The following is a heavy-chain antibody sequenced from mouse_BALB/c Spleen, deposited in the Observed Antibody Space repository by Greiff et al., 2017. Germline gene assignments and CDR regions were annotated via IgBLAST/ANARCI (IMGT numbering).Heavy chain of an antibody. D-gene: IGHD2-1*01. Sequence: VQLQQSGAELAKPGASVKMSCKASGYTFTSYWMHWVKQRPGQGLEWIGYINPSTGYTEYNQKFKDKATLTADKSSSTAYMQLSSLTSEDSAVYYCARGGNYVGFDYWGQGTTLTVSS. CDR3: ARGGNYVGFDY. J-gene: IGHJ2*01. V-gene: IGHV1-7*01. CDR2: INPSTGYT. CDR1: GYTFTSYW.